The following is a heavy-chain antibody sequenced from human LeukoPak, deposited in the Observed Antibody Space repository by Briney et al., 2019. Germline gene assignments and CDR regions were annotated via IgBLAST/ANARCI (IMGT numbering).Heavy chain of an antibody. J-gene: IGHJ5*02. Sequence: SETLSLTCAVYGGSFSGYYWSWIRQPPGKGLEWIGEINHSGSTNYNPSLKSRVTISVDTSKNQFSLKLSSVTAADTAVYYCAKNERLNWFDPWGQGTLVTVSS. CDR3: AKNERLNWFDP. CDR2: INHSGST. V-gene: IGHV4-34*01. CDR1: GGSFSGYY.